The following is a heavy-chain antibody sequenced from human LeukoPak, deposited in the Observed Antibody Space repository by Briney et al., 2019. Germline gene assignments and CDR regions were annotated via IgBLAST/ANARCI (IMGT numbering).Heavy chain of an antibody. CDR2: MNPNSGNT. CDR3: AVYDSSGYYYSNDAFDI. CDR1: GYTFTSYD. Sequence: GASVRVSCKASGYTFTSYDINWVRQATGQGLEWMGWMNPNSGNTGYAQKFQGRVTMTRNTSISTAYMELISLRSEDTAVYYCAVYDSSGYYYSNDAFDIWGQGTMVTVSS. J-gene: IGHJ3*02. V-gene: IGHV1-8*01. D-gene: IGHD3-22*01.